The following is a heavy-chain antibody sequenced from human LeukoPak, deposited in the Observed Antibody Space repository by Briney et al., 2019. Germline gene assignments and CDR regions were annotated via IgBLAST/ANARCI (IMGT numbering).Heavy chain of an antibody. D-gene: IGHD2-2*01. CDR3: ARASWGGLSIPGVPEFDY. J-gene: IGHJ4*02. CDR1: GGSISSYY. V-gene: IGHV4-59*01. Sequence: SETLSLTCTVSGGSISSYYWSWIRQPPGKGLEWIGYIYYSGSTNYNPSLKSRVTISVDTSKNQFSLKLSSVTAADMAVYYCARASWGGLSIPGVPEFDYWGQGTLVTVSS. CDR2: IYYSGST.